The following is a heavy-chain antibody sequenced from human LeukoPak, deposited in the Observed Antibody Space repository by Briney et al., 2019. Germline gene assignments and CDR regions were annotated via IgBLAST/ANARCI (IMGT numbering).Heavy chain of an antibody. J-gene: IGHJ4*02. Sequence: GGSLRLSCAASGFTFSSYAMSWVRQAPGKGLEWVSAISGSGGSTYYADSVKGRFTISRDTSHNTLYLEMNSLRPNDTAVYYCAKGQWLAHFDYWGQGTLVTVSS. V-gene: IGHV3-23*01. CDR2: ISGSGGST. CDR1: GFTFSSYA. CDR3: AKGQWLAHFDY. D-gene: IGHD6-19*01.